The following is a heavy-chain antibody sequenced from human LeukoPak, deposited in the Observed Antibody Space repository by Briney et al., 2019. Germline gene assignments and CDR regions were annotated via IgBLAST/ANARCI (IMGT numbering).Heavy chain of an antibody. D-gene: IGHD3-3*01. CDR1: GYTFTSYD. CDR2: MNPNSGNT. V-gene: IGHV1-8*03. J-gene: IGHJ4*02. Sequence: ASVKVSCKASGYTFTSYDINWVRQATGQGLEWMGWMNPNSGNTGYAQKFQGRVTITRNTSISTAYMELSSLRTEDTAVYYCARVYYDFWSGYSFDYWGQGTLVTVSS. CDR3: ARVYYDFWSGYSFDY.